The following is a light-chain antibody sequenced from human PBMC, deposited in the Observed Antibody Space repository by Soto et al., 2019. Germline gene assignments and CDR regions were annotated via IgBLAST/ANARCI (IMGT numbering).Light chain of an antibody. CDR1: SSDVGGYYY. V-gene: IGLV2-8*01. CDR2: EVS. Sequence: QSVLTQPPSASGSPGQSVTISCTGTSSDVGGYYYVSWYQQHPGKAPKLMIYEVSKRPSGVPDRFSGSMSGNTASLTVSGLQAEDEADYYCSSYAGTNTPYVFGTGTKVTVL. CDR3: SSYAGTNTPYV. J-gene: IGLJ1*01.